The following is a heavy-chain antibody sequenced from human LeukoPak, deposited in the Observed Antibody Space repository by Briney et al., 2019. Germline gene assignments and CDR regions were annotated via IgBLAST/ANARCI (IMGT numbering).Heavy chain of an antibody. CDR2: IGSSSSYI. V-gene: IGHV3-21*01. Sequence: GGSLRLSCAASGFTFSSYSMNWVRQAPGKGLEWVSSIGSSSSYIYYADSVKGRFTISRDNAKNSLYLQMSSLRAEDTAVYYCARDRPTVTTSDYWGQGTLVTVSS. J-gene: IGHJ4*02. CDR3: ARDRPTVTTSDY. CDR1: GFTFSSYS. D-gene: IGHD4-17*01.